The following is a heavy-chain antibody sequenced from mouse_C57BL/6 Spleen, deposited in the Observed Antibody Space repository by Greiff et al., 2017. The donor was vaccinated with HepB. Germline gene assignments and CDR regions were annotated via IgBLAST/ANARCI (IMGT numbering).Heavy chain of an antibody. D-gene: IGHD4-1*01. V-gene: IGHV1-55*01. Sequence: QVHVKQPGAELVKPGASVKMSCKASGYTFTSYWITWVKQRPGQGLEWIGDIYPGSGSTNYNEKFKSKATLTVDTSSSTAYMQLSSLTSEDSAVYYCALTSYYFDYWGQGTTLTVSS. CDR2: IYPGSGST. CDR3: ALTSYYFDY. J-gene: IGHJ2*01. CDR1: GYTFTSYW.